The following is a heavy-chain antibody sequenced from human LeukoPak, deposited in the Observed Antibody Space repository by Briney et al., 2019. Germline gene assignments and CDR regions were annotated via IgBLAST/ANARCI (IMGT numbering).Heavy chain of an antibody. D-gene: IGHD2-2*02. CDR1: GFTFSDYY. CDR3: ASLVVPAAIHDCYYGMDV. J-gene: IGHJ6*02. V-gene: IGHV3-11*01. CDR2: ISSSGSTI. Sequence: GGSLRLSCAASGFTFSDYYMSWIRQAPGKGLEWVSYISSSGSTIYYADSVKGRFTISRDNAKNSLYLQMNSLRAEDTAVYYCASLVVPAAIHDCYYGMDVWGQGTTVTVSS.